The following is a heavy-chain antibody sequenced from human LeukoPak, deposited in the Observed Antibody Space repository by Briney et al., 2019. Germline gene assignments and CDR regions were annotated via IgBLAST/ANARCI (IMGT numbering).Heavy chain of an antibody. J-gene: IGHJ4*02. Sequence: GGSLRLSCEASGFTFSSFGMHWVRQAPGKGLEWVSSISSSSSYIYYADSVKGRFTISRDNAKNSLYLQMNSLRAEDTAVYYFATTSGVYWGQGTLVTVSS. V-gene: IGHV3-21*01. CDR3: ATTSGVY. CDR2: ISSSSSYI. CDR1: GFTFSSFG. D-gene: IGHD3-10*01.